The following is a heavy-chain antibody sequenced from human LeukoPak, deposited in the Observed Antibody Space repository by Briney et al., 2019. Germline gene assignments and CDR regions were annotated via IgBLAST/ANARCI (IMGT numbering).Heavy chain of an antibody. Sequence: GGSLRLSCAASGFTLSSYWMSWVRQAPGKGLEWVANINHDGSEKYYVDSVKGRFTISRDNAKNSLYLQMNRLRADDTAVYYCARVVPAVTNRFDPWGQGTLVTVSS. CDR2: INHDGSEK. D-gene: IGHD2-2*01. CDR1: GFTLSSYW. V-gene: IGHV3-7*05. CDR3: ARVVPAVTNRFDP. J-gene: IGHJ5*02.